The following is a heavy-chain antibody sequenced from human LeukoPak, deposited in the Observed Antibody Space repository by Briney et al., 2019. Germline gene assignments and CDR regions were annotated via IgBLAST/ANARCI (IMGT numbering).Heavy chain of an antibody. CDR3: ARGYCSGGNCYFFDY. V-gene: IGHV3-30*03. CDR2: ISYDGSNK. CDR1: GFTFSSYG. J-gene: IGHJ4*02. D-gene: IGHD2-15*01. Sequence: GGSLRLSCAASGFTFSSYGMHWVRQAPGKGLEWVAVISYDGSNKYYADSVKGRFTISRDNSKNTLYLQMNSLRAEDTAVYYCARGYCSGGNCYFFDYWGQGTLVTVSS.